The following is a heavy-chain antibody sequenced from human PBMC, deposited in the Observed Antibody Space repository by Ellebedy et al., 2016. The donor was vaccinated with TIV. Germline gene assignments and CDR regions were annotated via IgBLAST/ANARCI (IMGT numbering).Heavy chain of an antibody. Sequence: PGGSLRLSCAASGFTFSTYAMHWVRQAPGKGLEWVATISNDGSKTYYADSVKGRFTISRDNSKNTVYLQMNSLRGEDTAVFYCARRSDSCSGGTCDIDYWGQGTLVTVSS. CDR3: ARRSDSCSGGTCDIDY. CDR2: ISNDGSKT. V-gene: IGHV3-30*03. J-gene: IGHJ4*02. CDR1: GFTFSTYA. D-gene: IGHD2-15*01.